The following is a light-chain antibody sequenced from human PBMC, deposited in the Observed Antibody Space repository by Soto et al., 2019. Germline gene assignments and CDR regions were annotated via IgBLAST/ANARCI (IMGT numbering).Light chain of an antibody. CDR3: QQYGSSPKT. J-gene: IGKJ1*01. Sequence: EIVLTQSPGTLSLSPGERATLSCRASQSVSSSYLAWYQQKPGQAPRLLIYGASSRATGIPDRFSGSGSGTDFTVTISSLEPEEFAVYYWQQYGSSPKTFGQGTKVEI. V-gene: IGKV3-20*01. CDR2: GAS. CDR1: QSVSSSY.